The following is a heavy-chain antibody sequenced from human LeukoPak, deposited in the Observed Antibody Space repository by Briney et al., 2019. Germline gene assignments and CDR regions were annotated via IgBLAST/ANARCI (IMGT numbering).Heavy chain of an antibody. CDR2: ISLSGLT. V-gene: IGHV4-4*02. CDR1: GGSISSTNW. J-gene: IGHJ4*02. CDR3: SRENGAFSPFGY. Sequence: PSETLSLTCGVSGGSISSTNWWGWVRQPPGQGLEWIGEISLSGLTNYNPSLKSRVTVSLDKSKNQLSLNLTSVTAADTAVYYCSRENGAFSPFGYWGQGTLVTVPS. D-gene: IGHD2-8*01.